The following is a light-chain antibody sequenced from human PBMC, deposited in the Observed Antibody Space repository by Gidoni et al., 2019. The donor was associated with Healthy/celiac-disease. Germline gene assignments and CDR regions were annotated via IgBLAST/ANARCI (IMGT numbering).Light chain of an antibody. CDR1: QSVSSN. Sequence: EIVMTQSPATLSVSQGERATLSSRASQSVSSNLAWYQQKPGQAPRLLIYGASTRATGIPARFSGSGSGTEFTLTISSLQSEDFAVYYCQQYNNWPPTFGPXTKVDIK. V-gene: IGKV3-15*01. CDR2: GAS. J-gene: IGKJ3*01. CDR3: QQYNNWPPT.